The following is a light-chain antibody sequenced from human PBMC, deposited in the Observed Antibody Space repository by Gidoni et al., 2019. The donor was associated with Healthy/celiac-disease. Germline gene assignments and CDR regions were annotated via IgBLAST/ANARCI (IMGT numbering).Light chain of an antibody. CDR1: SLRSYY. V-gene: IGLV3-19*01. CDR2: GKN. Sequence: SSELTQAPAVSVALGQTVMITCQGDSLRSYYASWYQQKPGQSPVLVLYGKNNRPSGIPYRFSGSSSGNTASLTITVAQAEDEADYYCNSRDSSGNHVVFGGGTKLTVL. J-gene: IGLJ2*01. CDR3: NSRDSSGNHVV.